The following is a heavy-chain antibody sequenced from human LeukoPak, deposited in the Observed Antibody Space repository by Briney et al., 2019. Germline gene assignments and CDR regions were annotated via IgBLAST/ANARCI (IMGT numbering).Heavy chain of an antibody. J-gene: IGHJ6*02. CDR1: GGTFSSYA. Sequence: GASVKVSCKASGGTFSSYAISWVRQAPGQGLEWMGGIIPIFGTANYAQKFQGRVTITADESTSTAYMELSSLRSEDTAVHYCARTQIAARNYYYYGMDVWGQGTTVTVSS. V-gene: IGHV1-69*13. CDR3: ARTQIAARNYYYYGMDV. CDR2: IIPIFGTA. D-gene: IGHD6-6*01.